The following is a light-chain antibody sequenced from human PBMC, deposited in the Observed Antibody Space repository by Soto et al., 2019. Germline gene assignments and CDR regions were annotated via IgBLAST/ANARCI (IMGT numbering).Light chain of an antibody. CDR3: QSFDSSLSVVV. J-gene: IGLJ3*02. CDR2: HNN. CDR1: SSNIGTGYD. Sequence: QPVLTQPPSVSGAPGQRVTMSCTGGSSNIGTGYDVHWYQQLPGTAPKLLISHNNNRPSGVPDRFSGSKSGTSASLAITGLQAEDEADYYCQSFDSSLSVVVFGGGNKLTVL. V-gene: IGLV1-40*01.